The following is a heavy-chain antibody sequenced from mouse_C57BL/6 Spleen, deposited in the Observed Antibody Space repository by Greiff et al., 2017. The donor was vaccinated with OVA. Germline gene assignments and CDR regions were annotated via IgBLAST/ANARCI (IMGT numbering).Heavy chain of an antibody. D-gene: IGHD2-3*01. CDR3: VRHRIYDGYYGAMDY. Sequence: EVKLVESGGGLVQPKGSLKLSCAASGFSFNTYAMNWVRQAPGKGLEWVARIRSKSNNYATYYADSVKDRFTISRDDSESMLYLQMNNLKTEDTAMYYCVRHRIYDGYYGAMDYWGQGTSVTVSS. J-gene: IGHJ4*01. CDR2: IRSKSNNYAT. V-gene: IGHV10-1*01. CDR1: GFSFNTYA.